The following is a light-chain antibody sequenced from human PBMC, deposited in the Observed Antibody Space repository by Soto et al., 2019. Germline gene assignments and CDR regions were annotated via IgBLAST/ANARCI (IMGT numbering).Light chain of an antibody. V-gene: IGKV3-15*01. Sequence: EIVMTQSPATLSVSLGERATLSCRASQSVSRNLAWYQLKPGQAPRLLIYGASTRATGIPARFSGSGSGTDFTLTISSLQSEDFAVYYCQQYNNWPLLYTFGQGTKVDIK. J-gene: IGKJ2*01. CDR1: QSVSRN. CDR3: QQYNNWPLLYT. CDR2: GAS.